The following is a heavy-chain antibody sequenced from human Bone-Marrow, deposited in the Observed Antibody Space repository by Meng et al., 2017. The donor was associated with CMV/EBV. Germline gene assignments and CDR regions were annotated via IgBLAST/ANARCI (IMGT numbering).Heavy chain of an antibody. CDR1: GFTFSTYS. J-gene: IGHJ6*02. D-gene: IGHD3-10*01. CDR3: ARGRNYPGSGSYYWGMDV. CDR2: ISRSSSYI. V-gene: IGHV3-21*01. Sequence: GESLKISCAASGFTFSTYSMNWVRQAPGKGLEWVSSISRSSSYIYYADSVKGRFTISRDNAKNSLYLQMNSLRAEDTAVYYCARGRNYPGSGSYYWGMDVWGQGTTVTVSS.